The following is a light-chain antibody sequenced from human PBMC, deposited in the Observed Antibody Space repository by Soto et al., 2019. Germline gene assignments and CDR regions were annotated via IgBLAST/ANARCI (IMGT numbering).Light chain of an antibody. CDR2: WAS. V-gene: IGKV4-1*01. Sequence: DIVMTQSPDSLAVSLGERATINCKSSQSVLYSSNNKNYLAWYQQKPRQPPKLLIYWASTRESGVPDRFSGSGSGTDFTLTISSLQAEDVAVYYCQQYLNTPYTFGHGTKLEIK. CDR3: QQYLNTPYT. J-gene: IGKJ2*01. CDR1: QSVLYSSNNKNY.